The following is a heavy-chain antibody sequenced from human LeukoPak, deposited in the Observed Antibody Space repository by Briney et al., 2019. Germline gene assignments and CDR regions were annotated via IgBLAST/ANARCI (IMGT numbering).Heavy chain of an antibody. CDR1: GFTFSSYD. Sequence: GGSLRLSCAASGFTFSSYDMNWVRQAPGKGLEWVSAISGSYSTDYAGSVKGRFTISRDNSKNTLYLQMNSLRAEDTAVYHCAKTGSRTYYVSWGQGTLVTVSS. CDR3: AKTGSRTYYVS. D-gene: IGHD3-16*01. V-gene: IGHV3-23*01. J-gene: IGHJ5*02. CDR2: ISGSYST.